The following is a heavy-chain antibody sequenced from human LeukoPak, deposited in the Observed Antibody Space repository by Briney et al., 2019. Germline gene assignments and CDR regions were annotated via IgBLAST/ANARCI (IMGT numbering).Heavy chain of an antibody. J-gene: IGHJ5*02. CDR2: TRNKANSYTT. CDR3: AREISGSCGGDNCYGWFDP. CDR1: GFTVSDHY. D-gene: IGHD2-21*01. V-gene: IGHV3-72*01. Sequence: GGSLRLSCAASGFTVSDHYMDWVRQAPGKGLEWVGRTRNKANSYTTEYAASVKGRFTISRDDSKNSLYLHMNSLKTEDTALYYCAREISGSCGGDNCYGWFDPWGQGTRVTVSS.